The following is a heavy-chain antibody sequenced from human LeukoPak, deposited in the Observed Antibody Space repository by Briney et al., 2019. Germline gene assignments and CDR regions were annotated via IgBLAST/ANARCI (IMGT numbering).Heavy chain of an antibody. CDR1: GFTFSSYA. J-gene: IGHJ4*02. CDR3: AKIGGGGKFDY. Sequence: GGSLRLSCAASGFTFSSYAMSWVRQAPGKGLEWVSAISGSGGSTYYADSVKGRFTISRDNSKNTLYLQMSSLRAEDTALYYCAKIGGGGKFDYWGQGTLVTVSS. V-gene: IGHV3-23*01. CDR2: ISGSGGST.